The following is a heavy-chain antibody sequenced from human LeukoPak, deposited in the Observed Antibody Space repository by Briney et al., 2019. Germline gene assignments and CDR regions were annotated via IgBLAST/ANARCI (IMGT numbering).Heavy chain of an antibody. CDR3: AREATTVTSFDY. V-gene: IGHV1-69*13. J-gene: IGHJ4*02. CDR2: IIPIFGTA. D-gene: IGHD4-11*01. CDR1: GYNFTSYA. Sequence: SVKVSCKVSGYNFTSYAISWVRQAPGQGLEWMGGIIPIFGTANYAQKFQGRVTITADESTSTAYMELSSLRSEDTAVYYCAREATTVTSFDYWGQGTLVTVSS.